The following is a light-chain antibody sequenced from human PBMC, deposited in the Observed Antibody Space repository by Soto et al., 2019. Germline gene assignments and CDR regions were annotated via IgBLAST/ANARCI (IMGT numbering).Light chain of an antibody. V-gene: IGKV3-11*01. CDR1: QSVSTY. Sequence: EIVLTQSPVTLSLSPGERATLSCRASQSVSTYLAWYQQKPGQAPRLLIYDASNRATGIPARFSGSGSGIDFTLTISSLEPEDFAVYYCQQRTKTFGQGTRLEIK. CDR2: DAS. CDR3: QQRTKT. J-gene: IGKJ5*01.